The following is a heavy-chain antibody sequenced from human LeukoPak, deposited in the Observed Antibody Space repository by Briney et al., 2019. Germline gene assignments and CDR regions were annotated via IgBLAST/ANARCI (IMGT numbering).Heavy chain of an antibody. D-gene: IGHD3-22*01. CDR3: ARDAWGWLTIDN. V-gene: IGHV1-2*02. CDR1: GYTFTDYY. CDR2: VHPHSGGT. J-gene: IGHJ4*02. Sequence: ASVKVSCKASGYTFTDYYMHWVRQAPGQGLEWMGWVHPHSGGTNYAQKFQGRVTMTWDTSISTAYLELSRLISDDTAVYCCARDAWGWLTIDNWGQGTLVTVSS.